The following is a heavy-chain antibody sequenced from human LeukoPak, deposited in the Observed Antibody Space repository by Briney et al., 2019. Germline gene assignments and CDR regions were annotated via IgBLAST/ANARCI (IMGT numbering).Heavy chain of an antibody. Sequence: SETLSLTCTVSGGSISSYYWSWIRQPPGKGLEWIGYIYYSGSTNYNPSLKSRVTISVDTSKNQFSLKLSSVPAADTAVYYCARAAGYCSSTSCYYWFDPWGQGTLVTVSS. CDR2: IYYSGST. J-gene: IGHJ5*02. CDR1: GGSISSYY. V-gene: IGHV4-59*01. D-gene: IGHD2-2*01. CDR3: ARAAGYCSSTSCYYWFDP.